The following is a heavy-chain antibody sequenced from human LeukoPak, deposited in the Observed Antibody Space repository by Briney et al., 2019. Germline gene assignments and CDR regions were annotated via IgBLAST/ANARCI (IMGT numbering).Heavy chain of an antibody. Sequence: PGGSLRLSCVASGFTFRSHWMHWVRQAPGKGLVWVSRIDNDGSATSYADFVRGRFTMSRDNARNTVYLQMNSLRAEDTAVYYCARDEPIGVFDIWGQGTMVTVSS. CDR1: GFTFRSHW. D-gene: IGHD1-14*01. CDR2: IDNDGSAT. V-gene: IGHV3-74*01. CDR3: ARDEPIGVFDI. J-gene: IGHJ3*02.